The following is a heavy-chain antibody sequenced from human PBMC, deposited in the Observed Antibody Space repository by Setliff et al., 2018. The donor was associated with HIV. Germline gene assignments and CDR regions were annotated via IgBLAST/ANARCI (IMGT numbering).Heavy chain of an antibody. D-gene: IGHD2-15*01. CDR2: IYHSGST. CDR1: GFTFTSFS. CDR3: ARMGIVVVVAAPNWYFDL. V-gene: IGHV4-38-2*01. Sequence: GSLRLSCVVSGFTFTSFSMTWVRQAPGKGLEWIGSIYHSGSTYYNPSLKSRVTISVDTSKNQFSLKLSSVTAADTAVYYCARMGIVVVVAAPNWYFDLWGRGTLVTVS. J-gene: IGHJ2*01.